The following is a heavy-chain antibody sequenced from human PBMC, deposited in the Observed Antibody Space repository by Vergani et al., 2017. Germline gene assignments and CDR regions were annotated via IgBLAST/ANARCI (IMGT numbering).Heavy chain of an antibody. J-gene: IGHJ6*03. CDR1: GGSFTSYH. CDR2: IDHTGRP. Sequence: QVQIQQWGGGLLKPSETLSLTCVVNGGSFTSYHWTWIRQSPGEGLEWVGDIDHTGRPDYNPSLKSRLTMSVNKSRNQFSLTLNSVTATDTAIYFCARVNTETNGHLYYYYYMDVRGQGTAVTVS. CDR3: ARVNTETNGHLYYYYYMDV. V-gene: IGHV4-34*01. D-gene: IGHD4-11*01.